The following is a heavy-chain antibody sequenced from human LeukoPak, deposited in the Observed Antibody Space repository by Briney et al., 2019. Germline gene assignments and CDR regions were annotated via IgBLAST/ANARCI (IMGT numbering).Heavy chain of an antibody. CDR1: GFIFSSHG. CDR3: ARDGSDSSGYPDY. CDR2: MWYDGSKE. J-gene: IGHJ4*02. V-gene: IGHV3-33*01. Sequence: GGSLRLSCAASGFIFSSHGMHWVRQAPGKGLEWVAVMWYDGSKEYYVDSMKGRITISRDNSKNTLYLQMDNMRGEGTAVYYCARDGSDSSGYPDYWGQGTLVTVSS. D-gene: IGHD3-22*01.